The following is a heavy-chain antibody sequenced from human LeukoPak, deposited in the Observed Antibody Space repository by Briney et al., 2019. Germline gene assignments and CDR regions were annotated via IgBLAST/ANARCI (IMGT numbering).Heavy chain of an antibody. Sequence: GGSLRLSCAASGFTFSAYWMSWVRQVPGKGLEWVANIKYDGGKTQYVDSVKGRFTVSRDNTKNSLFLQMNSLGDEDTAIYYCARDPYSSSSGYGMDVWGQGTTVIVSS. CDR1: GFTFSAYW. V-gene: IGHV3-7*03. CDR3: ARDPYSSSSGYGMDV. CDR2: IKYDGGKT. J-gene: IGHJ6*02. D-gene: IGHD6-6*01.